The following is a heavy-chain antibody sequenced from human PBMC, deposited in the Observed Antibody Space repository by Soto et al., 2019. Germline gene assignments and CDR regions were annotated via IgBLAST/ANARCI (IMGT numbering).Heavy chain of an antibody. J-gene: IGHJ4*02. CDR2: MNPNSGKT. CDR3: AGGRKNWNYLDY. D-gene: IGHD1-7*01. Sequence: QVQLVQSGAEAKKPGASVKVSCKASGYTFTSYDINWVRQATGQGLEWMGWMNPNSGKTGSAQKFQGRVSITSNTTISTAYMELSSLISDDTAVYYGAGGRKNWNYLDYWGQGTLVTVSS. CDR1: GYTFTSYD. V-gene: IGHV1-8*01.